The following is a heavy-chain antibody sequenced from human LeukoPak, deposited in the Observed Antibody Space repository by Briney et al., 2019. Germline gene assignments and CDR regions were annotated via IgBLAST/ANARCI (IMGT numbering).Heavy chain of an antibody. CDR2: ISSTGSTI. CDR3: ARDGSGSYYYYYYMDV. CDR1: DFTFSDYY. V-gene: IGHV3-11*04. D-gene: IGHD3-10*01. Sequence: GGSLRLSCAASDFTFSDYYMSWIRQAPGKGLEWVSYISSTGSTIYYADSVKGRFTISRDNAKNSLYLQMNSLRAEDTAVYYCARDGSGSYYYYYYMDVWGKGTTVTVSS. J-gene: IGHJ6*03.